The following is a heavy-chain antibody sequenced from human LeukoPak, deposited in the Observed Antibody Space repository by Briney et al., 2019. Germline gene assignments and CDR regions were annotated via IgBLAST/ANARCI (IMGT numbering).Heavy chain of an antibody. V-gene: IGHV3-64*02. CDR2: ISSSGGTT. CDR1: GFTFSSSA. Sequence: GGSLRLSCAASGFTFSSSAMHWVRQVPGKGLEFVSAISSSGGTTYYADSVKGRFTISRDNSKNTLCLQMGSLRAEDMAVYYCARSASYSGHFDYWGQGTLVTVSS. CDR3: ARSASYSGHFDY. D-gene: IGHD1-26*01. J-gene: IGHJ4*02.